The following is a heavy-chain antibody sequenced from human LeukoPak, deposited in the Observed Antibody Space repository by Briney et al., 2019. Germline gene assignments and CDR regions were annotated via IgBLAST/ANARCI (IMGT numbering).Heavy chain of an antibody. CDR3: AREWDYYGSWGFDP. D-gene: IGHD3-10*01. CDR1: GYTFTGYY. Sequence: ASVKVSCKASGYTFTGYYMHWVRQAPGQGLEWMGWINPNSGGTNYAQKFQGRVTMTRDTSISTAYMELSRLRSDDTAVYYCAREWDYYGSWGFDPWGQGTLVTVSS. J-gene: IGHJ5*02. CDR2: INPNSGGT. V-gene: IGHV1-2*02.